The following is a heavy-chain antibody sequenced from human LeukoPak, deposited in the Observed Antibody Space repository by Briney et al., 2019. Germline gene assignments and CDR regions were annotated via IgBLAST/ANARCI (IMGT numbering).Heavy chain of an antibody. V-gene: IGHV3-23*01. Sequence: GGSLRLSCVASGFTFSSYAMSWVRQAPGKGLEWVSAISGSGGSTYYADSVKGRFTISRDNSKNTLYLQMNSLRAEDTAVYYCAKYSSRYSSGWYRGMDVWGQGTTVTVSS. J-gene: IGHJ6*02. CDR2: ISGSGGST. CDR3: AKYSSRYSSGWYRGMDV. CDR1: GFTFSSYA. D-gene: IGHD6-19*01.